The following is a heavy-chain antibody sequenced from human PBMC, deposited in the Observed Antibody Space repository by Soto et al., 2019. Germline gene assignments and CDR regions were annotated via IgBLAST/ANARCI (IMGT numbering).Heavy chain of an antibody. CDR1: VYSFTSYW. CDR2: IYRGDSDT. J-gene: IGHJ5*02. CDR3: ASLRPPYSSSSPRLRPGLFWFAP. D-gene: IGHD6-6*01. Sequence: HGEALNISFEGSVYSFTSYWIGWVRQMPGKVLEWMGSIYRGDSDTRYSPSFQGQVTISADNSISTAYLQWSSLKASDTAMSYCASLRPPYSSSSPRLRPGLFWFAPWGKGTLVPVSS. V-gene: IGHV5-51*01.